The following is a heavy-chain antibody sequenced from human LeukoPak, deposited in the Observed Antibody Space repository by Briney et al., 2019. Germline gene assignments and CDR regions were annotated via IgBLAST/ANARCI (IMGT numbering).Heavy chain of an antibody. CDR2: ISAYNGNT. V-gene: IGHV1-18*01. CDR3: ASLGGDGYNSLRFDYMDV. J-gene: IGHJ6*03. CDR1: GYTFTSYG. Sequence: ASMKVSCKASGYTFTSYGISWVRQAPGQGLEGMGWISAYNGNTNYAQKLQGRVTITADKSTSTAYMELSSLRSEDTAVYYCASLGGDGYNSLRFDYMDVWGKGTTVTVSS. D-gene: IGHD5-24*01.